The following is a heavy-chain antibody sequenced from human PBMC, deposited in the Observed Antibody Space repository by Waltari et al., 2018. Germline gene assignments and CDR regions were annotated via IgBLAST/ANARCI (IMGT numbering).Heavy chain of an antibody. CDR3: AKDLRRRAVAGSGAFDI. Sequence: QVQLVESGGGVVQPGGSLRLSCAASGFTFSSYGMHWVRQAPGKGLEWVAFIRYDGSNKYYADSVKGRFTISRDNSKNTLYLQMNSLRAEDTAVYYCAKDLRRRAVAGSGAFDIWGQGTMVTVSS. V-gene: IGHV3-30*02. CDR2: IRYDGSNK. CDR1: GFTFSSYG. J-gene: IGHJ3*02. D-gene: IGHD6-19*01.